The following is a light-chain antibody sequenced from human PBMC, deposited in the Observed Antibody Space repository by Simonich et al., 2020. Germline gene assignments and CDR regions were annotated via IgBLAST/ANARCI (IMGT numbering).Light chain of an antibody. V-gene: IGKV1-33*01. CDR1: QDISHY. CDR3: QQYDNLPIT. J-gene: IGKJ5*01. Sequence: DIQMTQSPSSLSASVGDRVTITCQASQDISHYLNWYQQKPGKAPKFLIYDASNLETGVPSRFSGSGSGTDFTFTISSLQPEDIATYYCQQYDNLPITFGQGTRLEIK. CDR2: DAS.